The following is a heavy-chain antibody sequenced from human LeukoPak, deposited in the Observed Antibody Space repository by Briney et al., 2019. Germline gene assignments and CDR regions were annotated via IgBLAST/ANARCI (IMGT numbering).Heavy chain of an antibody. J-gene: IGHJ4*02. V-gene: IGHV1-69*04. CDR3: ARVGSIAAAGIGY. D-gene: IGHD6-13*01. Sequence: GASVKVSCKASGGTFSSYAISWVRQAPGQGLEWMGRIIPILGIANYAQKFQGRVTITADKSTSTAYMELSSLRSEDTAVYHCARVGSIAAAGIGYWGQGTLVTVSS. CDR1: GGTFSSYA. CDR2: IIPILGIA.